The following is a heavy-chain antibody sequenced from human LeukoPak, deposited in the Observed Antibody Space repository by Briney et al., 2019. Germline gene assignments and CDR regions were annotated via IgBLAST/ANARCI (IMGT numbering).Heavy chain of an antibody. Sequence: PSESLSLTCTVSGGSISSSSYYWGWIRQPPGKGLEWIGSIFYSGSTYYSPSLKGRVTISVDTSKNRFSLKLNSVTAADTAVYYCARHRIAAADDAFDIWGQGTMVTVSS. D-gene: IGHD6-13*01. J-gene: IGHJ3*02. CDR2: IFYSGST. V-gene: IGHV4-39*01. CDR1: GGSISSSSYY. CDR3: ARHRIAAADDAFDI.